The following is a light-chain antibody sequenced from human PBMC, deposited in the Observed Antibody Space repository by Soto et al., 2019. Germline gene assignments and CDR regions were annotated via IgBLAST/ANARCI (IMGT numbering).Light chain of an antibody. CDR2: AAS. CDR1: QSVSSS. V-gene: IGKV3-11*01. J-gene: IGKJ4*01. CDR3: QQRSDWPPSLT. Sequence: PGERATLSCRASQSVSSSLAWYQQKPGQAPRLLIYAASSRATGIPTRFSGSGSGTDFTLTISSLEPEDFGVYYCQQRSDWPPSLTFGGGTKVEIK.